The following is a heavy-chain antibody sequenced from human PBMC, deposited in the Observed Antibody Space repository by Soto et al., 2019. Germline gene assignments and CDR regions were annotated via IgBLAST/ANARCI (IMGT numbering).Heavy chain of an antibody. V-gene: IGHV4-39*01. J-gene: IGHJ3*02. CDR2: IYYSGST. Sequence: QLQLQESGPGLVKPSETLSLTCTVSGGSISSSSYYWGWIRQPPGKGLEWIGSIYYSGSTYYNPSLKSRVTISVDTSKNQFSLKLSSVTAADTAVYYCAKYCGGDCYDAFDIWGQGTMVTVSS. CDR1: GGSISSSSYY. D-gene: IGHD2-21*02. CDR3: AKYCGGDCYDAFDI.